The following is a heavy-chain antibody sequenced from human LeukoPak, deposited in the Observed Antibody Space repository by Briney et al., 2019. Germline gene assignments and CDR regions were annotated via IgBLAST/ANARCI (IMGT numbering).Heavy chain of an antibody. V-gene: IGHV4-59*01. CDR3: ARDSGLGPFDY. CDR2: IYYSGST. Sequence: PSETLSPTCTVSGGSISSYYWSWIRQPPGKGLEWIGYIYYSGSTNYNPSLKSRVTISVDTSKNQFSLKLSSVTAADTAVYYCARDSGLGPFDYWGQGTLVTVSS. CDR1: GGSISSYY. D-gene: IGHD6-19*01. J-gene: IGHJ4*02.